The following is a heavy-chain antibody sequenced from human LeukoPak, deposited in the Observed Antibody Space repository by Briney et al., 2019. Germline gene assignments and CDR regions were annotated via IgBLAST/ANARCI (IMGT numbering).Heavy chain of an antibody. J-gene: IGHJ6*02. CDR2: INNDGSFT. CDR3: SREYFDWSRNYYYGMDV. Sequence: GGSLRLSCAASGFSFSSYWMHWVRQAPGKGLVWVSRINNDGSFTIYADSVKGRFTISRDNAKNTLYLQMNGLRAEDTAVYYCSREYFDWSRNYYYGMDVWGQGTTVTVSS. V-gene: IGHV3-74*01. D-gene: IGHD3-9*01. CDR1: GFSFSSYW.